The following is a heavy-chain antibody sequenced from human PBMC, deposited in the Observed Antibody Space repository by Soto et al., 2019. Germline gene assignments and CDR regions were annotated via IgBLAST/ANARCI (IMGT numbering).Heavy chain of an antibody. Sequence: SETLSLTCTVSGGSISSGDYYWSWIRQPPGKGLEWIGYIYYSGSTYYNPSLKSRVIISVDTSKNQFSLKLSSVTAADTAVYYCASNSYGYTFHDYWGQGTLVTGSS. J-gene: IGHJ4*02. D-gene: IGHD5-18*01. CDR1: GGSISSGDYY. CDR3: ASNSYGYTFHDY. CDR2: IYYSGST. V-gene: IGHV4-30-4*01.